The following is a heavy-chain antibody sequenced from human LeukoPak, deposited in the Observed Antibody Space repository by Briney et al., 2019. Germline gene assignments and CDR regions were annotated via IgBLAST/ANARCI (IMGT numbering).Heavy chain of an antibody. V-gene: IGHV4-59*05. Sequence: SETLSLTCTVSGGSISSYYWSWIRQPPGKGLEWIGSIYYSGSTYYNPSLKSRVTISVDTSKNQFSLKLSSVTAAGTAVYYCARQRGTRNWFDPWGQGTLVTVSS. CDR1: GGSISSYY. CDR3: ARQRGTRNWFDP. CDR2: IYYSGST. D-gene: IGHD2-2*01. J-gene: IGHJ5*02.